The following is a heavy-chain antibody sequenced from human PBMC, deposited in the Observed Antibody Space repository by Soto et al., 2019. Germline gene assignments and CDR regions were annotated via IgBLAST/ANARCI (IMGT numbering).Heavy chain of an antibody. V-gene: IGHV4-31*03. D-gene: IGHD3-10*02. Sequence: QVQLQESGPGLVKPSQTLSLTCTVSGGSISSGGYYWSWIRKHPGKGLELIGYIYYSGSTYYKPSLKSRVTISVDTSKNQYALKLSSVTAADTAVYYCARALREMVGDRFDYWGQGTLVTVSS. CDR1: GGSISSGGYY. CDR2: IYYSGST. J-gene: IGHJ4*02. CDR3: ARALREMVGDRFDY.